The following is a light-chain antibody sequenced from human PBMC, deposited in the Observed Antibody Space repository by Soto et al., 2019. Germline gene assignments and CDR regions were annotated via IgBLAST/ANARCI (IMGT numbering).Light chain of an antibody. Sequence: IVMTQSPATLSVSPGERATLSCRSSQAISSNLAWYQQRPGQPPRLLIHGASTRATGIPVRFSGSGSGTDFTLTISSVQSEDFAVYYCQHYHKWPPWTFGQGTKVEIK. CDR1: QAISSN. CDR2: GAS. CDR3: QHYHKWPPWT. V-gene: IGKV3-15*01. J-gene: IGKJ1*01.